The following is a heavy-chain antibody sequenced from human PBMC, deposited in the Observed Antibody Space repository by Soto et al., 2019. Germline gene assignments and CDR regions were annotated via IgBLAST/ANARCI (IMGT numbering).Heavy chain of an antibody. Sequence: ASVKVSCKASGYTFTSYAMHWVRQAPGQRLEWMGWINAGNGNTKYSQKFQGRVTITRDTSASTAYMELSSLRSEDTAVYYCARESDIVVVPAAIHYFDYWGQGTLVTVSS. V-gene: IGHV1-3*01. CDR1: GYTFTSYA. D-gene: IGHD2-2*01. J-gene: IGHJ4*02. CDR2: INAGNGNT. CDR3: ARESDIVVVPAAIHYFDY.